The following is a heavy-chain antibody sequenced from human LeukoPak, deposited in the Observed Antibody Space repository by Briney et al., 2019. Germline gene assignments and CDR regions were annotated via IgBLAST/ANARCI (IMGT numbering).Heavy chain of an antibody. J-gene: IGHJ4*02. Sequence: ASVKVSCKASGTTFRSYAINWVRQAPGQGLEWMGSIIPSFGTANYAQKFQGRVTMTADASTSTAYMDLNYLRSDDTAVYLCARASSANEYSYGFHFDSWGQGTLVTVSS. CDR1: GTTFRSYA. CDR3: ARASSANEYSYGFHFDS. D-gene: IGHD6-6*01. CDR2: IIPSFGTA. V-gene: IGHV1-69*13.